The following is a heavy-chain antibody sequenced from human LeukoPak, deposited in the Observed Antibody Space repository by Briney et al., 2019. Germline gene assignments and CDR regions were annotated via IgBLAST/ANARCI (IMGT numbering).Heavy chain of an antibody. V-gene: IGHV3-30*02. Sequence: GGSLRLSCAASGFTFSSYGMHWVRQAPGKGLEGVAFIRFDGSNKDYADSVKGRFTISRDNSKNTLSLQMNYLRAEDTAVYYCAKDIGAVAGTHYFDYWGQGTLVTVSS. CDR3: AKDIGAVAGTHYFDY. CDR1: GFTFSSYG. CDR2: IRFDGSNK. D-gene: IGHD6-19*01. J-gene: IGHJ4*02.